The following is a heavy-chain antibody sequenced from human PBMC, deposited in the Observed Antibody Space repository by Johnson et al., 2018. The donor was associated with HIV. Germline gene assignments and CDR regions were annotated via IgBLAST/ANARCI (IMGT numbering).Heavy chain of an antibody. J-gene: IGHJ3*02. Sequence: VQLVESGGGLVQPGGSLRLSCAASGFTFSSYAMSWVRQAPGKGLEWVGRIKSETDGGTTDSAAPVKGRFTISRDNAKNSLYLQMNSLRAEDTAVYYCARGGYCGGDCYDGVAFDIWGQGTMVTVSS. CDR2: IKSETDGGTT. D-gene: IGHD2-21*02. CDR3: ARGGYCGGDCYDGVAFDI. CDR1: GFTFSSYA. V-gene: IGHV3-15*01.